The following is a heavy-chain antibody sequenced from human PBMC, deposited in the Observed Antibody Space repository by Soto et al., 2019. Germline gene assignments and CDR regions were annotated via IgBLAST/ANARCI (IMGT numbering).Heavy chain of an antibody. CDR2: ISYDGSNK. CDR3: ARVIAVAGRSYYYYGMDV. Sequence: GGSLRLSCAASGFTFSSYAMHWVRQAPGKGLEWVAVISYDGSNKYYADSVKGRFTISRDNSKNTLYLQMNSLRAEDTAVYYCARVIAVAGRSYYYYGMDVWGQGTTVTVSS. D-gene: IGHD6-19*01. J-gene: IGHJ6*02. CDR1: GFTFSSYA. V-gene: IGHV3-30-3*01.